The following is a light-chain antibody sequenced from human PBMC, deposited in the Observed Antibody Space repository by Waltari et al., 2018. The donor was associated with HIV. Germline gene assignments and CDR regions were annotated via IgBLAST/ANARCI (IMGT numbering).Light chain of an antibody. CDR1: QSVTTN. Sequence: EIVMTQSPATLSVSPGERATLSCRASQSVTTNLAWYQQKPGQVPRLLIYGASIRATGIPARFSGSGSGTEFTLTISSLQSEDFAVYYCQLYDISPYTFGQGTKVEVK. J-gene: IGKJ2*01. CDR3: QLYDISPYT. V-gene: IGKV3D-15*02. CDR2: GAS.